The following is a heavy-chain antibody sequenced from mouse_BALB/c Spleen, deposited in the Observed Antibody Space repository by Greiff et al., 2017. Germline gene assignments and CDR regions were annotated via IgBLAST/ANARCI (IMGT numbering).Heavy chain of an antibody. CDR3: ARRGDRYDWFAY. D-gene: IGHD2-14*01. J-gene: IGHJ3*01. CDR2: ILPGSGST. V-gene: IGHV1-9*01. CDR1: GYTFSSYW. Sequence: VQLQQSGAELMKPGASVKISCKATGYTFSSYWIEWVKQRPGHGLEWIGEILPGSGSTNYNEKFKGKATFTADTSSNTAYMQLSSLTSEDSAVYYCARRGDRYDWFAYWGQGTLVTVSA.